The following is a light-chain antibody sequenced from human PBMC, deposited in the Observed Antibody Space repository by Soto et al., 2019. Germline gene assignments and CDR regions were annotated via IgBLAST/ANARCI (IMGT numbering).Light chain of an antibody. V-gene: IGKV1-8*01. CDR2: AAS. J-gene: IGKJ1*01. CDR1: QPISTY. Sequence: AIRMTQSPSSFSAYTGDKVTITCRASQPISTYLAWYQQKPGEAPRLLIYAASTLQSGVPSRFSGSGSGTDLTLTISCLQSEEFATYFCHRYYTYPLAFGQGTKVQI. CDR3: HRYYTYPLA.